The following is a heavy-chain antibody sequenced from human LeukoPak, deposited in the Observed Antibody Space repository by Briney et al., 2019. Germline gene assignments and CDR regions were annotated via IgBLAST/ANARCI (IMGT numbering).Heavy chain of an antibody. J-gene: IGHJ4*02. CDR3: ATPLVVPAAIGDY. CDR1: GGSISSSSYY. CDR2: IYYSGST. Sequence: PSETLSLTCTVSGGSISSSSYYWGWIRQPPGKGLEWIGSIYYSGSTYYNPSLKSRVTISVDTSKNQFPLKLSSVTAADTAVYYCATPLVVPAAIGDYWGQGTLVTVSS. D-gene: IGHD2-2*02. V-gene: IGHV4-39*01.